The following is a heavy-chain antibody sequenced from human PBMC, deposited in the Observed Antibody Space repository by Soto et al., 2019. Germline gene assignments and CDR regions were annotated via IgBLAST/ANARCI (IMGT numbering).Heavy chain of an antibody. V-gene: IGHV3-23*01. J-gene: IGHJ4*02. CDR3: AKEDIVVVPAGGSDFWSGYYPDY. D-gene: IGHD3-3*01. Sequence: PGGSLRLSCAASGFTFSSYAMSWVRQAPGKGLEWVSAISGSGGSTYYADSVKGRFTISRDNSKNTLYLQMNSLRAEDTAVYYCAKEDIVVVPAGGSDFWSGYYPDYWGQGTLVTVSS. CDR1: GFTFSSYA. CDR2: ISGSGGST.